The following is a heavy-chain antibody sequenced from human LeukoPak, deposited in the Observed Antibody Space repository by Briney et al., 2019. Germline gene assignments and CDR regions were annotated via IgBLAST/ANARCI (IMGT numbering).Heavy chain of an antibody. Sequence: SQTLSLTCTVSGGSISSGGYYWSWIRQHPGKGLEWIGYIYYSGSTYYNPSLKSRVSISVDTSKNQFSLKLSSVTAADTAVYYCAREVDDSSGYYSGYFDYWGQGILVTVSS. D-gene: IGHD3-22*01. CDR2: IYYSGST. CDR3: AREVDDSSGYYSGYFDY. J-gene: IGHJ4*02. CDR1: GGSISSGGYY. V-gene: IGHV4-31*03.